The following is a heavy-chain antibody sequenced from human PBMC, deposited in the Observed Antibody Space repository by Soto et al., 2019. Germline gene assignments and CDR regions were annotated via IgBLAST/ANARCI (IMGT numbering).Heavy chain of an antibody. J-gene: IGHJ5*01. D-gene: IGHD2-2*01. V-gene: IGHV4-34*01. Sequence: QVQLQQWGAGLLKPSETLSLTCAVYGGSFSGYYWSWIRQPPGKGLEWMGEINYSGSTNQNPSLKSRVSILVDTSKNQFSLKLRSVTAADTAVYYCARGTAMRTAPDKYFFDSWGLGTLVTVSS. CDR3: ARGTAMRTAPDKYFFDS. CDR2: INYSGST. CDR1: GGSFSGYY.